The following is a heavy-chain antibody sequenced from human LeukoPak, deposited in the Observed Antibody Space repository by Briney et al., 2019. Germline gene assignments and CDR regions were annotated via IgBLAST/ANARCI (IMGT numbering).Heavy chain of an antibody. CDR3: ARVPVGLLWFGELSEVFYFDY. CDR2: IYYSGST. J-gene: IGHJ4*02. CDR1: GGSISSGDYY. D-gene: IGHD3-10*01. Sequence: PSQTLSLTCTVSGGSISSGDYYWSWIRQPPGKGLEWIGYIYYSGSTYYNPSLKSRVTISVDTSKNQFSLKLSSVTAADTAVYYCARVPVGLLWFGELSEVFYFDYWAREPWSPSPQ. V-gene: IGHV4-30-4*08.